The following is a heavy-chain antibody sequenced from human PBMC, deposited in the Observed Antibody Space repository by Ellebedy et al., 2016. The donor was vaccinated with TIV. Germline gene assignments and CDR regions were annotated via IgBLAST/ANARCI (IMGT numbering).Heavy chain of an antibody. V-gene: IGHV3-74*01. Sequence: GESLMISCAASGFTFSSYWMHWVRPAPGKGLVWVSRINSDGSSTSYADSVQGRFTISRDNAKNTLYLQMNSLRAEDTAVYYCASSLGYCSGGNCYSDYYGMDVWGQGTTVTVSS. CDR1: GFTFSSYW. CDR2: INSDGSST. J-gene: IGHJ6*02. D-gene: IGHD2-15*01. CDR3: ASSLGYCSGGNCYSDYYGMDV.